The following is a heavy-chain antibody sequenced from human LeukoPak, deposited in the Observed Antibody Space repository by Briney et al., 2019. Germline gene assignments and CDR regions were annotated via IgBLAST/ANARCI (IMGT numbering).Heavy chain of an antibody. D-gene: IGHD1-1*01. J-gene: IGHJ6*02. Sequence: SVKVSCKASGGTFSSYAISWVRQAPGQGLEWMGGIIPIFGTANYAQKFQGRVTITADESTSTAYMELSSLRSEDTAVYYCAGTLKKGDYYYYYGMDVWGQGTTVTVSS. CDR3: AGTLKKGDYYYYYGMDV. CDR2: IIPIFGTA. V-gene: IGHV1-69*13. CDR1: GGTFSSYA.